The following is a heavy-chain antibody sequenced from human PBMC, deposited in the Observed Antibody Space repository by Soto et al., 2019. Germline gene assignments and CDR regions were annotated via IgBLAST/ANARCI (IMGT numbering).Heavy chain of an antibody. J-gene: IGHJ3*02. Sequence: QVQLVQSGAEVKKPGASVKVSCKASGYTFTGHYMHWVRQAPGQGLEWMGWINPNSGGTNYAQKFQGRVTMTRDTSISTAYMKLSRLRSDDTAVYYCAREGGGCSSTSCYRGGDAFDIWGQGTMVTVSS. V-gene: IGHV1-2*02. CDR1: GYTFTGHY. CDR2: INPNSGGT. D-gene: IGHD2-2*01. CDR3: AREGGGCSSTSCYRGGDAFDI.